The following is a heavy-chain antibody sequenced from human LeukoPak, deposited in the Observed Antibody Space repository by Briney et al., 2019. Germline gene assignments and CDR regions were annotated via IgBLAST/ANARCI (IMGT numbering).Heavy chain of an antibody. CDR2: INPSGGGT. J-gene: IGHJ4*02. CDR1: GYTFTSYY. D-gene: IGHD5-24*01. CDR3: ARSELQFDYFDY. V-gene: IGHV1-46*01. Sequence: GASVKVSCKASGYTFTSYYMHWVRQAPGQGLEWMGIINPSGGGTSYAQKFQGRVTMTRDTSTSTVYMELGSLRSEDTAVYYCARSELQFDYFDYWGQGTLVTVSS.